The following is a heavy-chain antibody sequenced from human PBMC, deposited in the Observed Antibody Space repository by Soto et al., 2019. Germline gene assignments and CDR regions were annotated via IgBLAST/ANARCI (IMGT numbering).Heavy chain of an antibody. Sequence: GGSLRLSCAASGFTFSSYDMHWVRQATGKGLEWVSAIGTADDTYYPGSVKGRFTISRENAKNSLYLQMNSVRAGDTAVYYCARGASYYYYMDVWGKGTTVTVSS. CDR3: ARGASYYYYMDV. CDR1: GFTFSSYD. V-gene: IGHV3-13*01. CDR2: IGTADDT. J-gene: IGHJ6*03.